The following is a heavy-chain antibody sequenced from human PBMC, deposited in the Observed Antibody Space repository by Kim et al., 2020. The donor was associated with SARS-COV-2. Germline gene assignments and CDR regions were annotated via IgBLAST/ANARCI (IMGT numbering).Heavy chain of an antibody. D-gene: IGHD6-19*01. V-gene: IGHV7-4-1*04. CDR2: NP. CDR3: AREGVSGGLDL. Sequence: NPCYAQGFTGRFVFSLDTSVNMAYLQISSLKAEYTAVYYCAREGVSGGLDLWGQGTLVTVSS. J-gene: IGHJ5*02.